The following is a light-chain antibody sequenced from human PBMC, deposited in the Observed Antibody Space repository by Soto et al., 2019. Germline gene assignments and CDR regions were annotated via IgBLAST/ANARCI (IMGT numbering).Light chain of an antibody. J-gene: IGKJ1*01. CDR1: QSVTSN. Sequence: EIVMTQSPATVSVSPGERVTLSCRASQSVTSNLAWYQQKPGQAPRLIVYGATTRATGIPARFSGSGSGTEFTLTISSLQSEDFAVYYCQQYNDWAPETFGQETKVDIK. CDR2: GAT. CDR3: QQYNDWAPET. V-gene: IGKV3-15*01.